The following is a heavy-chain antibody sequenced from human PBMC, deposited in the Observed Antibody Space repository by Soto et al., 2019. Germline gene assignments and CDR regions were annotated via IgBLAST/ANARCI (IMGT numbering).Heavy chain of an antibody. Sequence: QVQLVESGGGVVQPGRSLRLSCAASGFTFSSYAMHWVRQAPGKGLEWVAGISYDGSNKYYADSVKGRFTISRDNSKNSLYLQMNSLRAHDTAVYYCASTLHVWGQGTTVTVSS. CDR1: GFTFSSYA. V-gene: IGHV3-30-3*01. CDR2: ISYDGSNK. J-gene: IGHJ6*02. CDR3: ASTLHV.